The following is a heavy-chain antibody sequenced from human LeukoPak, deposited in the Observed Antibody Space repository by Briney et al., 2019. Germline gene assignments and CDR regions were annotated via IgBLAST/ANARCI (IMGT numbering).Heavy chain of an antibody. J-gene: IGHJ4*02. D-gene: IGHD3-22*01. V-gene: IGHV3-66*02. CDR2: IYSGGST. CDR1: GFTVSSNY. Sequence: GGSLRLSCAASGFTVSSNYRSWVRQAPGKGLEWISVIYSGGSTYYADSVKGRFTISRDDSKNTLYLQMNSLRAEDTAVYYCARVLVVIDYWGQGTLVTVSS. CDR3: ARVLVVIDY.